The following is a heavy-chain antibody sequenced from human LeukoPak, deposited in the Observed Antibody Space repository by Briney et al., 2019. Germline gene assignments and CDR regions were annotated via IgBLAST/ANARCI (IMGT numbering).Heavy chain of an antibody. CDR2: TYYSGST. J-gene: IGHJ4*02. CDR3: ARHGASYGYFDY. Sequence: PSETLSLTCTVSGGSNSSSSYYWGWIRQPPGKGLEWIGSTYYSGSTYQNPSLKSRVSISLDTSKKQFSVKQTDGTAAGKAVYYGARHGASYGYFDYWGQGTLVTVSS. CDR1: GGSNSSSSYY. V-gene: IGHV4-39*01. D-gene: IGHD3-16*01.